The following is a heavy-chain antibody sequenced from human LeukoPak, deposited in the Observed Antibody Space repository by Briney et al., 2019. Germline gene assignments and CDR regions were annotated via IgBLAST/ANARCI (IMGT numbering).Heavy chain of an antibody. CDR1: GDTFSDYH. V-gene: IGHV1-2*02. Sequence: GASVKVSCKAFGDTFSDYHVHWVRQAPGQGLEWMGWINPNNGDTNYAQKFQGRVTMTGDTSISTAYMELRRLRSDDTAIYYCARVRIAVTGSLGYWGQGTLVTVSS. D-gene: IGHD6-19*01. CDR3: ARVRIAVTGSLGY. J-gene: IGHJ4*02. CDR2: INPNNGDT.